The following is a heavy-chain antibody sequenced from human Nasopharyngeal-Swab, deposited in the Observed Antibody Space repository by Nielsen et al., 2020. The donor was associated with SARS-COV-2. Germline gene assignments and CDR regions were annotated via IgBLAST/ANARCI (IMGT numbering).Heavy chain of an antibody. V-gene: IGHV1-8*01. CDR2: MNRKTENT. CDR1: GDTFTLYD. Sequence: ASVKVSCKASGDTFTLYDVIWVRQATGQGLEWMGRMNRKTENTGYAQKFQGRVTMTRNTSISTAYMELSSITSEDTAVYYCARSSYCSGGSCPAGYWGQGTLVTVSS. D-gene: IGHD2-15*01. CDR3: ARSSYCSGGSCPAGY. J-gene: IGHJ4*02.